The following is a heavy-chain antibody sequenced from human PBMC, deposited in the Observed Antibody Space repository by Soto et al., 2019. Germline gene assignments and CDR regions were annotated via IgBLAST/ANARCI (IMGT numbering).Heavy chain of an antibody. V-gene: IGHV3-30*18. CDR1: GFTFSSYC. D-gene: IGHD6-13*01. Sequence: QVQLVESGGGVVQPGRSLRLSCAASGFTFSSYCMHWVRQAPGKGLEWVEVISYDGSNKYYADSVKGRFTISRDNSKNTLYLQMNRLRAEETAVYDCAKGGISLADPYFAHLGQGTLVTVSS. CDR3: AKGGISLADPYFAH. J-gene: IGHJ4*02. CDR2: ISYDGSNK.